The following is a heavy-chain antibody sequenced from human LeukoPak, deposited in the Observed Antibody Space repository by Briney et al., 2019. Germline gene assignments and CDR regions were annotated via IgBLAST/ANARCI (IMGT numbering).Heavy chain of an antibody. D-gene: IGHD3-3*01. CDR1: GFTFSSYG. Sequence: GGSLRLSCAASGFTFSSYGMHWVRQAPGKGLEWVTSIWYDGSNKYYADSVKGRFTISRDNSKNTLYLQMNSLRAEDTAVYYCAQGQGFYASDIWGQGTMVTVSS. CDR3: AQGQGFYASDI. J-gene: IGHJ3*02. V-gene: IGHV3-30*02. CDR2: IWYDGSNK.